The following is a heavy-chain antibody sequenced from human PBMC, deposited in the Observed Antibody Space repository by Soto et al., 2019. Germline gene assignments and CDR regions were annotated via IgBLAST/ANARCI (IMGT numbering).Heavy chain of an antibody. Sequence: EVQLVESGGGLVQPGGSLRLSCAASGFTFSSYWMHWVRQAPGKGLVWVSRINSDGSSTSYADSVKGRFTISRDNAKNTLYLRMNSMRAEDTAVYYCARANNWFGEFDYWGQGTLVTVS. CDR3: ARANNWFGEFDY. V-gene: IGHV3-74*01. J-gene: IGHJ4*02. CDR1: GFTFSSYW. CDR2: INSDGSST. D-gene: IGHD3-10*01.